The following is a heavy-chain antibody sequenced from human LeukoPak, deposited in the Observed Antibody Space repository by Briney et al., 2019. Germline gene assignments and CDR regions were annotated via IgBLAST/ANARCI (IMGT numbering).Heavy chain of an antibody. J-gene: IGHJ4*02. CDR3: AKSMGRFDQ. CDR2: ISGSDGIT. V-gene: IGHV3-23*01. Sequence: GGSLRLSCAASGFTFGSFAMNWVRQAPGKGLQWVSAISGSDGITYYADSVKGRFTISRDNSKNTLFLQMNSLRVEDTAVYYCAKSMGRFDQWGQGTLVTVSS. CDR1: GFTFGSFA. D-gene: IGHD6-6*01.